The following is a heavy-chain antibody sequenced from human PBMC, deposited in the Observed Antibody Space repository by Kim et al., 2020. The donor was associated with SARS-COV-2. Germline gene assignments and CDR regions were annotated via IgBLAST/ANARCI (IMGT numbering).Heavy chain of an antibody. Sequence: GGSLRLSCAASGFTFSSYAMSWVRQAPGKGLEWVSAISGSGGSTYYADSVKGRFTISRDNSKNTLYLQMNSLRAEDTAVYYCAKRRTAEGYFHYGMDVWGQGTTVTVSS. J-gene: IGHJ6*02. CDR1: GFTFSSYA. CDR2: ISGSGGST. CDR3: AKRRTAEGYFHYGMDV. D-gene: IGHD2-21*01. V-gene: IGHV3-23*01.